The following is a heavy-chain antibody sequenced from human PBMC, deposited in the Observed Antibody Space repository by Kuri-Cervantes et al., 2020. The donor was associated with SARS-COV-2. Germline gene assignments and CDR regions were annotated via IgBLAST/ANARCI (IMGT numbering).Heavy chain of an antibody. V-gene: IGHV1-2*02. J-gene: IGHJ4*02. D-gene: IGHD2-2*01. CDR1: GYTFTGYY. CDR3: ARTRDIVVVPADY. CDR2: INPNSGGT. Sequence: ASVKVSCKASGYTFTGYYMHWVRQAPGQGLEWMGWINPNSGGTNYAQKFQGRVTMTRGTSISTAYMELSRLRSDDTAVYYCARTRDIVVVPADYWGQGTRVTVSS.